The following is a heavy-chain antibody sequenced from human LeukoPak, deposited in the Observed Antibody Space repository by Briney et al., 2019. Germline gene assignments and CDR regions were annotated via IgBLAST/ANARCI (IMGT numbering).Heavy chain of an antibody. D-gene: IGHD1-7*01. J-gene: IGHJ3*02. CDR2: IIPILGIA. CDR1: GGTFSSYA. Sequence: SVKVSCKASGGTFSSYAISWVRRAPGQGLEWMGRIIPILGIANYAQKFQGRVTITADKSTSTAYMELSSLRSEDTAVYYCASGTRSDAFDIWGQGTMVTVSS. CDR3: ASGTRSDAFDI. V-gene: IGHV1-69*04.